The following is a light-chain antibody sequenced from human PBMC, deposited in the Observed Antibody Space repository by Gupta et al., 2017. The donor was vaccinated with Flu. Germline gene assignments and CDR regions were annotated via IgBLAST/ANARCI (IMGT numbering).Light chain of an antibody. V-gene: IGKV3D-20*01. Sequence: RATLACGASQSVGGHLLAWYQQKPGLAPRLLIFDAFKRATGVPDRFSGSGSESDFTLTISKLEPEDSAVYFCHQYSDSFPWTFGPGTKLEIK. CDR1: QSVGGHL. CDR2: DAF. CDR3: HQYSDSFPWT. J-gene: IGKJ2*02.